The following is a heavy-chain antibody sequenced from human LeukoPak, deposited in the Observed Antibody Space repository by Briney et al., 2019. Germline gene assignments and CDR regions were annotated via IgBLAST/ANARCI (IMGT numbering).Heavy chain of an antibody. V-gene: IGHV4-39*07. J-gene: IGHJ4*02. Sequence: SETLSLTCTVSGGSISSYYWGWIRQPPGKGLEWIGSIYYTGSTYYNPSLKSRVTISVDTSKKQVSLKLSSVTAADTAVYYCARVGGGDCGGGSCYPVANWGQGTLVTVSS. CDR1: GGSISSYY. D-gene: IGHD2-15*01. CDR2: IYYTGST. CDR3: ARVGGGDCGGGSCYPVAN.